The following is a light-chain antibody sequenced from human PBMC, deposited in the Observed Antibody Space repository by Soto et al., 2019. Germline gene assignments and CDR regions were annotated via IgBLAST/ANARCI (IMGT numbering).Light chain of an antibody. V-gene: IGKV1-39*01. CDR3: QQSYSTPLT. J-gene: IGKJ4*01. Sequence: DIQMTQSPSSVSASVGDIVTITCGASQDISNYLNWYQQKPGKAPKLLIYAASSLQSGVPSRFSGSGSGTDFTLTISSLQPEDFGTYYCQQSYSTPLTFGGGTKVDI. CDR1: QDISNY. CDR2: AAS.